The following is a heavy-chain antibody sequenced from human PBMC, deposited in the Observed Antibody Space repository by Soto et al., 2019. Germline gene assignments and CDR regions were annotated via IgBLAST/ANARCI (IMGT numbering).Heavy chain of an antibody. D-gene: IGHD3-22*01. CDR2: IYWDDDK. CDR1: GFSLSTSGVG. CDR3: ARDSIGYYGFDY. Sequence: QITLKESGPPLVKPTETLTLTCTFSGFSLSTSGVGVGWIRQAPGKALEWLALIYWDDDKRYRPSLKSRLTITKDTSKNQVVLTMTNMDPADTATYYCARDSIGYYGFDYWGQGTLVTVSS. V-gene: IGHV2-5*02. J-gene: IGHJ4*02.